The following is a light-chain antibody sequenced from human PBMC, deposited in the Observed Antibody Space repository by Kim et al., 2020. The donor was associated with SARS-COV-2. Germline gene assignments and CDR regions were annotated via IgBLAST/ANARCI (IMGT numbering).Light chain of an antibody. V-gene: IGKV1D-12*01. CDR2: AKS. J-gene: IGKJ1*01. Sequence: DIHMTQSPSSVSASVGDRVTITCRASQFVDRWLAWYQHKPGKAPKLLIYAKSSLQSGVPSRFSGSGSGIDFTLSISSLQPEDFATYYCQQATTFPPTFGQGTKVDIK. CDR1: QFVDRW. CDR3: QQATTFPPT.